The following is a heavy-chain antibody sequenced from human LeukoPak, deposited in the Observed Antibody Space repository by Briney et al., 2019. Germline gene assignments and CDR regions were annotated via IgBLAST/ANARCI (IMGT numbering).Heavy chain of an antibody. D-gene: IGHD2-2*01. V-gene: IGHV1-69*05. CDR3: AVRLGYCRSTSCYPVFDY. J-gene: IGHJ4*02. CDR2: ILPIFGTA. CDR1: GGTFSSYA. Sequence: SVKLSCKASGGTFSSYAISWVRQAPGQGLEWMGGILPIFGTANYAQTFQGRVTITTDESTSTAYRELSRLTSEDTAVYYSAVRLGYCRSTSCYPVFDYWGERTLVTVSS.